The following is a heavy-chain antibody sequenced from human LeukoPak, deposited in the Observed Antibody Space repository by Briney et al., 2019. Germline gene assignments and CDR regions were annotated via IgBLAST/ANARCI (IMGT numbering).Heavy chain of an antibody. J-gene: IGHJ4*02. Sequence: GGSLRLSCAASGFTFSSYWMRWVRQAPGRGLEGVANIKNDGSEEYYVDSVKGRFTISRDNAKNSLFLQMNSLTVEDTAVYYCARAIRGSAVDTGDRWGQGTLVTVSS. CDR1: GFTFSSYW. CDR2: IKNDGSEE. CDR3: ARAIRGSAVDTGDR. V-gene: IGHV3-7*01. D-gene: IGHD3-10*01.